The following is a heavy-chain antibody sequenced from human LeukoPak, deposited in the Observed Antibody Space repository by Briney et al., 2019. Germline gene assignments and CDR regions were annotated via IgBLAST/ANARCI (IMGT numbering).Heavy chain of an antibody. CDR3: AREIYSSGWSWFDP. Sequence: GGSLRLSCAASGFTFSSYAMSWVRQAPGKGLEWVSAISGSGGSTYYADSVKGRFTISRDNAKNSLYLQMNSLRAEDTAVYYCAREIYSSGWSWFDPWGQGTLVTVSS. D-gene: IGHD6-19*01. CDR2: ISGSGGST. V-gene: IGHV3-23*01. J-gene: IGHJ5*02. CDR1: GFTFSSYA.